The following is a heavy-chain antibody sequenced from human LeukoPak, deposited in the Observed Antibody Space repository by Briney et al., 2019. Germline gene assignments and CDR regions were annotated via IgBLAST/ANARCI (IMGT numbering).Heavy chain of an antibody. V-gene: IGHV4-59*12. CDR3: ARDYQDGDTGDY. Sequence: SETLSLTCTVSGGSISSYYWSWIRQPPGKGLEWIGYIYYSGSTNYNPSLKSRVTISVDTSKNQFSLKLSSVTAADTAVYYCARDYQDGDTGDYWGQGTLVTVSS. CDR1: GGSISSYY. J-gene: IGHJ4*02. CDR2: IYYSGST. D-gene: IGHD4-17*01.